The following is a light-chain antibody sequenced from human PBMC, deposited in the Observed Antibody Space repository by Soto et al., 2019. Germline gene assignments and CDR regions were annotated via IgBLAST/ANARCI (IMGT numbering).Light chain of an antibody. J-gene: IGLJ2*01. CDR2: DVS. CDR3: SSFTSTRSVV. V-gene: IGLV2-14*03. CDR1: SSDIGAYNY. Sequence: QSALTQPASVSGSPGQSITISCTGTSSDIGAYNYVSWYQQHPDKAPKLIIYDVSNRPSGISDRFSGSKSGNTASLTISGLQAEDESDYYCSSFTSTRSVVFGGGTKVTVL.